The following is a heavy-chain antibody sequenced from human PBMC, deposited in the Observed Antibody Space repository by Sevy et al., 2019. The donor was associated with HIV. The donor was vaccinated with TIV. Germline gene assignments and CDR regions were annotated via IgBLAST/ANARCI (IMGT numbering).Heavy chain of an antibody. J-gene: IGHJ4*02. CDR3: AGENAWGRGYS. CDR2: IYYNGHI. CDR1: GGSITSLY. D-gene: IGHD1-26*01. V-gene: IGHV4-59*08. Sequence: SETLSLTCTVSGGSITSLYWNWIRQPPGKGLEWIANIYYNGHINYNPSLKSRVTLSLDTSKNQFSLGLSSVPAADTAMYYCAGENAWGRGYSWGQGTLVTVSS.